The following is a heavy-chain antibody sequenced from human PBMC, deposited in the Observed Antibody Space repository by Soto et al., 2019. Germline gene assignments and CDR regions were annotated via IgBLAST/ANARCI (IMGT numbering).Heavy chain of an antibody. CDR2: IGTHADT. D-gene: IGHD1-26*01. CDR3: ARSPSGSFHSGNAFDI. Sequence: AGGSLRLSCAASGFDFSTYDMFWVRQPTGKGLEWVSAIGTHADTFYPDSVKGRFTISRENARNLLYLQMSSLRAGDTAVYYCARSPSGSFHSGNAFDIWGQGTMVTVSS. J-gene: IGHJ3*02. V-gene: IGHV3-13*01. CDR1: GFDFSTYD.